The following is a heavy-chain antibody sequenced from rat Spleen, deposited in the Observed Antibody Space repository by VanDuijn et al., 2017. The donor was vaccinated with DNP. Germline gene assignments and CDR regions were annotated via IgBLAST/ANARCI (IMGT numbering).Heavy chain of an antibody. D-gene: IGHD1-4*01. CDR2: ISPSGGGT. CDR1: GFTFSDYA. J-gene: IGHJ2*01. Sequence: EVQLLESGGGLVQPGNSLKLSCAASGFTFSDYAMHWIRQAPTKGLEWVTSISPSGGGTYYRDSVKGRFTISRDDAKNTLSLQMNSLRSEDTATYYCTRGSSLPGYLDYWGQGVLVTVSS. CDR3: TRGSSLPGYLDY. V-gene: IGHV5-19*01.